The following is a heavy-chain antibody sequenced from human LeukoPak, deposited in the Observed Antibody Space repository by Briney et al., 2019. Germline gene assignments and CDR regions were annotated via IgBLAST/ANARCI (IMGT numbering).Heavy chain of an antibody. D-gene: IGHD2-2*01. CDR3: ARGAYQLLGYYYYYMDV. CDR1: GYTFTSYG. CDR2: ISAYNGNT. V-gene: IGHV1-18*01. J-gene: IGHJ6*03. Sequence: ASVKVSCKASGYTFTSYGISWVRQAPGQGLVWMGWISAYNGNTNYAQKFQGRVTMTRDTSTSTVYMELSSLRSEDTAVYYCARGAYQLLGYYYYYMDVWGKGTTVTVSS.